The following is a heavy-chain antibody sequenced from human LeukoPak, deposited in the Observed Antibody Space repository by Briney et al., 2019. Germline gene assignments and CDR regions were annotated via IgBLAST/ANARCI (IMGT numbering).Heavy chain of an antibody. CDR1: GFTFSDYY. D-gene: IGHD3-3*01. CDR2: ISSSGSTI. J-gene: IGHJ6*03. V-gene: IGHV3-11*04. CDR3: ARVLENDFWSGYQRYYYYYMDV. Sequence: KTGGSLRLSCAASGFTFSDYYMSWIRKAPGEGLEWDSYISSSGSTIYYADSVTGRFTISRDNAKNSLYLQMNSLRAEDTAVYYCARVLENDFWSGYQRYYYYYMDVWGKGTTVTVSS.